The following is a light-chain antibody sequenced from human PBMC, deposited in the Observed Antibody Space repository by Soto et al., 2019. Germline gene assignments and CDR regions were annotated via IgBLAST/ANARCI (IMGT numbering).Light chain of an antibody. CDR3: SSYTSSSSYV. CDR1: SSDVGAYQY. J-gene: IGLJ1*01. Sequence: QSALTQPASVSGSPGQSITISCTGTSSDVGAYQYVSWYQQHPGKAPKLMIYDVSNRPSGVSNRFSGSKSGNTASLTISGLQAEDEADYYCSSYTSSSSYVFGTGTKLTVL. CDR2: DVS. V-gene: IGLV2-14*03.